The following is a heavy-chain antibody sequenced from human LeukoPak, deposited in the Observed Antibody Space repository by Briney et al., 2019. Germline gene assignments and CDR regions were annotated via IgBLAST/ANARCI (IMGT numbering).Heavy chain of an antibody. CDR3: VKGRWELLV. D-gene: IGHD1-26*01. J-gene: IGHJ4*02. Sequence: GGARILSCSDSGLTFSSYAMHWVRQAPGKGLGYVSAISSNGGSTHYADSVKGRFTISRDNSKNTLYLQMSSLRAEDTAVYYCVKGRWELLVWGQGTLVTVSS. CDR2: ISSNGGST. V-gene: IGHV3-64D*06. CDR1: GLTFSSYA.